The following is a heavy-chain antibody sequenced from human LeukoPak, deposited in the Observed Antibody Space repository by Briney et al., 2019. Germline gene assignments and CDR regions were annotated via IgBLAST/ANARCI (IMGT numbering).Heavy chain of an antibody. CDR1: GFTVSSNY. CDR2: IYRGGAT. J-gene: IGHJ1*01. V-gene: IGHV3-66*01. Sequence: PGGSLRLSCAASGFTVSSNYMSWVRQAPGKGLEWVSVIYRGGATYYADSVKGRFTISRDNSKNTLYLQMNSLRAEDMAVYYCASDSYSPEYFQHWGQGTLVTVSS. CDR3: ASDSYSPEYFQH. D-gene: IGHD2-15*01.